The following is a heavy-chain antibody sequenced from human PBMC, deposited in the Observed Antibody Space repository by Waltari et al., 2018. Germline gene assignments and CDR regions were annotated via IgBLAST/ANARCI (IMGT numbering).Heavy chain of an antibody. CDR3: ARYCSSTSCYEGRVY. Sequence: QVQLVQSGAEVKKPGSSVKVSCMASGGTFRSYAISWVRQAPGQGLEWMGGILPSLGKANYAQKVQGRVTITADKSTSTAYMELSSRRSEDTVVYYGARYCSSTSCYEGRVYWGQGTLVTVSS. CDR1: GGTFRSYA. V-gene: IGHV1-69*10. CDR2: ILPSLGKA. J-gene: IGHJ4*02. D-gene: IGHD2-2*01.